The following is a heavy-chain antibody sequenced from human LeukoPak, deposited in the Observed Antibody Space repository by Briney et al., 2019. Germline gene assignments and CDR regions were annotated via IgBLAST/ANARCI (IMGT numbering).Heavy chain of an antibody. Sequence: PSETLSLTCTVSGGFISTYYWSWIRQPPGKGLEWIGYIYYSGSTNYSPSLKSRVTISVDTSKNRFSLKLSSVTAADTAVYYCAREYNWIDYWGQGTLVTVSS. CDR3: AREYNWIDY. J-gene: IGHJ5*01. CDR2: IYYSGST. CDR1: GGFISTYY. V-gene: IGHV4-59*01.